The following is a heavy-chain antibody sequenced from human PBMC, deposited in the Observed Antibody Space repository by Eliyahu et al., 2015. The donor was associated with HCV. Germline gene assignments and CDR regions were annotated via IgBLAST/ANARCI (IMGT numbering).Heavy chain of an antibody. D-gene: IGHD4-11*01. CDR2: ISSSGGST. CDR3: TRQYSNYGNDAFDI. V-gene: IGHV1-46*01. J-gene: IGHJ3*02. Sequence: QVQLVQSGAEVRNPGASVKVSXKTSGYTYTTYYVHWVRQAPGQGLQWMGVISSSGGSTTFAQRFQGRFAMTRDTSTSTVYMELSSLRSEDTAVYYCTRQYSNYGNDAFDIWGQGTMVTVSS. CDR1: GYTYTTYY.